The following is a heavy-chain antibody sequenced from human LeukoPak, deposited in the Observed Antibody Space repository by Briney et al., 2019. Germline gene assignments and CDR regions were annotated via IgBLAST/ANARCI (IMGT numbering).Heavy chain of an antibody. D-gene: IGHD1-7*01. Sequence: SETLSLTCTVSGGSISSYYWSWIRQPPGKGLEWIGYIYTSGSTNYNPSLKSRVTISVDTSKNQFSLKLSSATAADTAVYYCAREDQLLGYFDYWGQGTLVTVSS. CDR1: GGSISSYY. CDR3: AREDQLLGYFDY. V-gene: IGHV4-4*09. CDR2: IYTSGST. J-gene: IGHJ4*02.